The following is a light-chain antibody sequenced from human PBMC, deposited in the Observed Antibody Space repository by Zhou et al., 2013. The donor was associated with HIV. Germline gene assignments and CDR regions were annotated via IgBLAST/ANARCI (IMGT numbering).Light chain of an antibody. J-gene: IGKJ4*01. Sequence: QVTQSPSSVSAIIGDRITITCRASQDVDTSLAWYQQKSGKAPKLLIYAASRLQGGVPSRFSGSGSGTDFTLTINDLQADDFATYYCQQAHSFPHTFGGGTRV. CDR1: QDVDTS. V-gene: IGKV1-12*01. CDR3: QQAHSFPHT. CDR2: AAS.